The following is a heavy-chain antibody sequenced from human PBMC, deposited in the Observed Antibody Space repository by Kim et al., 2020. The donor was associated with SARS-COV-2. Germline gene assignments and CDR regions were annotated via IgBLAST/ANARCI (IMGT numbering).Heavy chain of an antibody. Sequence: SETLSLTCAVYGGSFSGYYWSWIRQPPGKGLEWIGEINHSGSTNYNPSLKSRVTISVDTSKNQFSLKLSSVTAADTAVYYCARGSPYYDFWSGYPRYYY. V-gene: IGHV4-34*01. CDR2: INHSGST. J-gene: IGHJ6*01. CDR3: ARGSPYYDFWSGYPRYYY. D-gene: IGHD3-3*01. CDR1: GGSFSGYY.